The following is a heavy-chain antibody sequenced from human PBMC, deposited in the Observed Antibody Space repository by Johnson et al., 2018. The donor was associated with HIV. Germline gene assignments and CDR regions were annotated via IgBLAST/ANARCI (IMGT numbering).Heavy chain of an antibody. J-gene: IGHJ3*02. Sequence: VQLVESGGGVVQPGRSLRLSCAASGFTFSSYAMSWVRQAPGKGLEWVANIKQDGSERFYVDSVKGRFTISRDNVNNSVYLLMNSLGVEDTAFYYCARAHLLFPKNAFDIWGQGTMVTVSS. CDR2: IKQDGSER. CDR1: GFTFSSYA. CDR3: ARAHLLFPKNAFDI. D-gene: IGHD3-10*02. V-gene: IGHV3-7*02.